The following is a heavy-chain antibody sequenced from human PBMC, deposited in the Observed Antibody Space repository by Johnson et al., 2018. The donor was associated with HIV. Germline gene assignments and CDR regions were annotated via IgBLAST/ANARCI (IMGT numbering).Heavy chain of an antibody. Sequence: QVQLVESGGGVVQPGGSLRLSCAASGFTFSSYGMHWVRQAPGKGLEWVAFIRYDESNKYYADSVKGRFTISRDNSKNTLFLQMNSLRPEDTAVYYCEKDEYYNFWIVYSCAFDIWGQGTMVTVSS. V-gene: IGHV3-30*02. D-gene: IGHD3-3*01. J-gene: IGHJ3*02. CDR1: GFTFSSYG. CDR2: IRYDESNK. CDR3: EKDEYYNFWIVYSCAFDI.